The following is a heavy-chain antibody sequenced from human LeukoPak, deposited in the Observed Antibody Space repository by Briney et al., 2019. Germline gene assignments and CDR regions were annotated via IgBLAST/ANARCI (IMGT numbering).Heavy chain of an antibody. Sequence: SETLSLTCTVTGGSIGSYYCSWVRQPPRKGLEWVGYIYFTGIGNSNPSLKSRVTISVGTSRNQLSLQLSSVTAADTAVYYCARNEDNGDHLLDYWGQGTLVTVS. CDR1: GGSIGSYY. V-gene: IGHV4-59*08. J-gene: IGHJ4*02. CDR3: ARNEDNGDHLLDY. CDR2: IYFTGIG. D-gene: IGHD4-17*01.